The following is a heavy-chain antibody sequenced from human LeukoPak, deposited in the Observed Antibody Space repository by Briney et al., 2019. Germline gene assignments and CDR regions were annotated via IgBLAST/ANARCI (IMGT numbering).Heavy chain of an antibody. V-gene: IGHV3-66*01. CDR2: IYTSGST. CDR3: ARDGIRGGDTSGYYYDY. CDR1: GFTVSSNY. J-gene: IGHJ4*02. Sequence: TGGSLRLSCAASGFTVSSNYMSWVRQAPGKGLEWVSVIYTSGSTYYADSVKGRFTISRDNSQNTLYLQMNSLRADDTAVYFCARDGIRGGDTSGYYYDYWGQGTLVTVSS. D-gene: IGHD3-22*01.